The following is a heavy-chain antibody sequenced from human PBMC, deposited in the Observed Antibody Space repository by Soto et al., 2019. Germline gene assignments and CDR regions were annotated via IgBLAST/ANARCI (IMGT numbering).Heavy chain of an antibody. CDR1: GNTVTNYA. CDR3: ARHDCISSSCYYYYYYVMDV. D-gene: IGHD2-2*01. Sequence: GASVKVSCKASGNTVTNYAIHWVRQAPGQRLEWMGRIIPILGIANYAQKFQGRVTITADESTSTAYMELSSLRSEDTAVYYCARHDCISSSCYYYYYYVMDVWGQGTTVTVSS. CDR2: IIPILGIA. J-gene: IGHJ6*02. V-gene: IGHV1-69*04.